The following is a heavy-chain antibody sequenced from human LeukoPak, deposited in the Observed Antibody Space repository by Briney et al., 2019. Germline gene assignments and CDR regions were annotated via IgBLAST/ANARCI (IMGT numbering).Heavy chain of an antibody. J-gene: IGHJ4*02. Sequence: ASVKVSCKASGYTFTGYYMHWVRQAPGQGLEWMGWINPNSGGTNHAQKFQGRVTMTRDTSISTAYMELSRLRSDDTAVYYCARGGTGDYFDYWGQGTLVTVSS. V-gene: IGHV1-2*02. CDR2: INPNSGGT. CDR1: GYTFTGYY. D-gene: IGHD1-1*01. CDR3: ARGGTGDYFDY.